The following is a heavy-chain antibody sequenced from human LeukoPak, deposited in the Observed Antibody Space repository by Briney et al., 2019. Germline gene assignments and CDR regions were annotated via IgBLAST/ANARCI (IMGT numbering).Heavy chain of an antibody. V-gene: IGHV5-51*01. D-gene: IGHD3-10*01. J-gene: IGHJ4*02. CDR3: AASTYGSGAYVGFDS. CDR2: MYPGDSDT. CDR1: GYTFTNYW. Sequence: GESLKISCRAAGYTFTNYWIGWVRQMPGKGLEWMGIMYPGDSDTRYSPSFQGQVTPSADKSISTAYLQWRSLKASDTAIYYCAASTYGSGAYVGFDSWGQGTLVTVSS.